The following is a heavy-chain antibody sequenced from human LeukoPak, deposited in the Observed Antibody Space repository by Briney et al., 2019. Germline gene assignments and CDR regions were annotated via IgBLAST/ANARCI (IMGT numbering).Heavy chain of an antibody. J-gene: IGHJ4*02. CDR1: GFTFSSYG. V-gene: IGHV3-33*03. CDR3: AKDWIQFNRVFDCFDS. D-gene: IGHD5-18*01. CDR2: IWHDGSYK. Sequence: PGRSLRLSCAASGFTFSSYGIHWVRQAPGKGLEWVAVIWHDGSYKYYADSVKGRFTISRDNSKNTVNLQMNRLRVEDTAIYYCAKDWIQFNRVFDCFDSWGQGTLVTVSS.